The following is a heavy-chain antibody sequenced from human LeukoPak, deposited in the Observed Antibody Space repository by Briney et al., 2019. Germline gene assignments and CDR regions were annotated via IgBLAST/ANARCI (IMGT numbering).Heavy chain of an antibody. CDR1: GDSVSSNSAA. Sequence: SQTLSLTCAISGDSVSSNSAAWNWIRQSPSRGLEWLGRTYYSSGWKNDHAVSVESRITINPDTSKNQFSLQLSSVTPEDTAVYYCARGCPHYYGMDVWGQGTTVTVSS. V-gene: IGHV6-1*01. CDR3: ARGCPHYYGMDV. J-gene: IGHJ6*02. CDR2: TYYSSGWKN.